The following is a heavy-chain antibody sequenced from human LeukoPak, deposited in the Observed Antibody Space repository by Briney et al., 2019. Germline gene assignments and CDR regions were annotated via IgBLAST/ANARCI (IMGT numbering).Heavy chain of an antibody. CDR1: GGSISSSGYY. D-gene: IGHD6-19*01. J-gene: IGHJ4*02. Sequence: PSQTLSLTCTVSGGSISSSGYYWSWVRQHPGKGLEWIGFIHDSGRTNYNSSLKSRVTISLDTSKNQFSLKLTSVTAADTAVYYCCSGWYGGLNYFDYWGQGTLVTVSS. CDR3: CSGWYGGLNYFDY. V-gene: IGHV4-31*09. CDR2: IHDSGRT.